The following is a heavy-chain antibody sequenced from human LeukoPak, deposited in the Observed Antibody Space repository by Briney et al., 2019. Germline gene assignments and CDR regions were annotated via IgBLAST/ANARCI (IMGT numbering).Heavy chain of an antibody. CDR2: INPNSGGT. CDR1: GYTFTGYY. CDR3: ATSLYDILTGYSDFWFDP. D-gene: IGHD3-9*01. J-gene: IGHJ5*02. Sequence: GASVKVSCKASGYTFTGYYMHWVRQAPGQGLEWMGWINPNSGGTNYAQKFLGRVTMTRDTSISTAYMELSRLRSDDTAVYYCATSLYDILTGYSDFWFDPWGQGTLVTVSS. V-gene: IGHV1-2*02.